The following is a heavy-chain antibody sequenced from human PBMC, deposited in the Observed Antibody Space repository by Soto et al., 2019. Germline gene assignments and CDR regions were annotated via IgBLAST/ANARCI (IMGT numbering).Heavy chain of an antibody. Sequence: SETLSLTCPVSDDSITRYYSNWNRQPPGKGLEWIGYIYYSGSTNYNPSLKSRVTISVDTSKNQFSLKLSSVTAADTAVYYCAREDHPPNWFDPWGQGTLVTVSS. CDR3: AREDHPPNWFDP. CDR1: DDSITRYY. J-gene: IGHJ5*02. CDR2: IYYSGST. V-gene: IGHV4-59*01.